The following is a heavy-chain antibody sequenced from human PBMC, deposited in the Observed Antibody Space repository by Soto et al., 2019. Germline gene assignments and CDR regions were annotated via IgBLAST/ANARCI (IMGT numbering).Heavy chain of an antibody. CDR2: ISYDGSNK. J-gene: IGHJ4*02. D-gene: IGHD3-3*01. Sequence: GGSLRLSCAASGFPFSNYAMHWVRQAPGKGLEWVAVISYDGSNKYYADSVKGRFTISRDNSKNTLYLQMNSLRAEDTAVYYCARDKRDLRFLEWSYYFDYWGQGTLVTVSS. CDR1: GFPFSNYA. V-gene: IGHV3-30-3*01. CDR3: ARDKRDLRFLEWSYYFDY.